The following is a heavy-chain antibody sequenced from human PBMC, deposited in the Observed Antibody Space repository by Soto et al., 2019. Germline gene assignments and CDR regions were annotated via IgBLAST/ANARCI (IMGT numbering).Heavy chain of an antibody. CDR1: GGSVSSGSYY. V-gene: IGHV4-61*01. J-gene: IGHJ4*02. D-gene: IGHD5-12*01. CDR3: ARTRYSGYDVNSWYLDY. CDR2: IYYSGST. Sequence: SETLSLTCTVSGGSVSSGSYYWSWIRQPPGKGLEWIGYIYYSGSTNYNPSLKSRVTISVDTSKNQFSLKLSSVTAADTAVYYCARTRYSGYDVNSWYLDYWGQGTLVTVSS.